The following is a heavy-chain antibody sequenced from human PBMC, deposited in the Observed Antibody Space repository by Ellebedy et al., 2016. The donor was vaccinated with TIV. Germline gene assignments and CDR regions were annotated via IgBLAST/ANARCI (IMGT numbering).Heavy chain of an antibody. CDR1: GGSFSGYY. V-gene: IGHV4-34*01. Sequence: SETLSLXCAVYGGSFSGYYWTWVRQPPGKGLEWIGEINDSGSSNYNPSLRSRVTISVDTSKNQFSLKLSSVTAADTAVYYCARGLIAVAGTLSFDWWGQGTLVTVSS. J-gene: IGHJ4*02. D-gene: IGHD6-19*01. CDR3: ARGLIAVAGTLSFDW. CDR2: INDSGSS.